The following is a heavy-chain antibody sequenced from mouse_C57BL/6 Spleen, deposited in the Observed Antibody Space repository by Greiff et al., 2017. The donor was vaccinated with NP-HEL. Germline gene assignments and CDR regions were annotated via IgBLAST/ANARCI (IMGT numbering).Heavy chain of an antibody. CDR1: GYTFTDYY. Sequence: QVQLQQSGAELVRPGASVKLSCKASGYTFTDYYINWVKQRPGQGLEWIARIYPGSGNTYYNEKFKGKATLTAEKSSSTAYMQLSSLTSEDSAVYFCARDDYDESYYWYFDVWGTGTTVTVSS. CDR2: IYPGSGNT. CDR3: ARDDYDESYYWYFDV. J-gene: IGHJ1*03. V-gene: IGHV1-76*01. D-gene: IGHD2-4*01.